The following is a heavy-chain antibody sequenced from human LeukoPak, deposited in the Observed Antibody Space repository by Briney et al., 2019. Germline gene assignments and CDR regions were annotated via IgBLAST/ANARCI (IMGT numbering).Heavy chain of an antibody. Sequence: GGSLRLSCVASGFTFISCGMHWVRQAPGKGLEWVVFIRYDGSNKYYADSVKGRFTISRDNSKNTVYLEMNSLKAEDTAVYYCAKDHYGSGSHYDYWGKGTLVTVSS. J-gene: IGHJ4*02. CDR1: GFTFISCG. V-gene: IGHV3-30*02. CDR3: AKDHYGSGSHYDY. CDR2: IRYDGSNK. D-gene: IGHD3-10*01.